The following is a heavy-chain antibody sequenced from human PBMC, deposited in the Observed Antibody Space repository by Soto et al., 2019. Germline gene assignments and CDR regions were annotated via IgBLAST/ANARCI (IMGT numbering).Heavy chain of an antibody. CDR3: ARWDRYGASEQYHFDQ. V-gene: IGHV1-18*01. CDR2: TSIYNGHT. J-gene: IGHJ4*02. Sequence: SAEVSCRASCYTFTASGISWGRQAPVQGLEWMGWTSIYNGHTEYSPKFLGRVVMTTDTSADTAYLELKSLRPDDAALYYCARWDRYGASEQYHFDQWGQGTLVTVYS. D-gene: IGHD4-17*01. CDR1: CYTFTASG.